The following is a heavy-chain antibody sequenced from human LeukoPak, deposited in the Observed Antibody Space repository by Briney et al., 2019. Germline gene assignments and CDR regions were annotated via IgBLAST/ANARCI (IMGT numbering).Heavy chain of an antibody. Sequence: PGGSLRLSCVASGFTFSHYWMSWVRQAPGKGLEWVANIKEDGSDKYYVDSVKGRFTISRDNAKSSLFLQMNSLRAEDTAVYYCARAHGAFEIWGQGTMVTVSS. V-gene: IGHV3-7*01. CDR2: IKEDGSDK. CDR1: GFTFSHYW. CDR3: ARAHGAFEI. J-gene: IGHJ3*02.